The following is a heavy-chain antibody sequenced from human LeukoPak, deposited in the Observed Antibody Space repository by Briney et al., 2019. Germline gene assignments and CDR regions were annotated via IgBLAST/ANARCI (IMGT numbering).Heavy chain of an antibody. J-gene: IGHJ4*02. D-gene: IGHD3-10*01. V-gene: IGHV4-30-2*01. CDR3: ARGYGSGSYYKY. CDR2: IYHSEST. CDR1: GGSINNGGYS. Sequence: PSETLSLTCAVSGGSINNGGYSWSWIRQPPGKGLEWIGYIYHSESTYYNPSLKNRVTISIDRSKNQLSLNLSSVTAADTAVYYCARGYGSGSYYKYWGLGTLVTVSS.